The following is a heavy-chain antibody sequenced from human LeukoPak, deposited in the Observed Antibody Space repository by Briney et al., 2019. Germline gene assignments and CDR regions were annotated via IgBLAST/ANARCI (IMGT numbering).Heavy chain of an antibody. D-gene: IGHD1-26*01. CDR3: ASVRSSGYFQH. V-gene: IGHV4-30-2*01. CDR1: GGSISSGGYS. J-gene: IGHJ1*01. Sequence: SETLSLTCAVSGGSISSGGYSWSWIRQPPGKGLEWIGYIYHSGSTYYNPSLKSRVTISVDGSKNQFSLKLSSVTAADTAVYYCASVRSSGYFQHWGQGTLVTVSS. CDR2: IYHSGST.